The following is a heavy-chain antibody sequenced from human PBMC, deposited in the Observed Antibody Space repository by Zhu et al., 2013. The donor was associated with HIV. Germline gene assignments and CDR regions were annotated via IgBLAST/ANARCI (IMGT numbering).Heavy chain of an antibody. V-gene: IGHV1-69*08. CDR1: GDNGDTFNTYS. J-gene: IGHJ4*02. CDR2: IIPVLGTP. D-gene: IGHD6-6*01. CDR3: CRPLPPAYISSSGILLLAN. Sequence: QVQLVQSGTEVKRPGSSVKVSCKASGDNGDTFNTYSINWVRQAPGQGIEWMGGIIPVLGTPNYARKFQDKITLTADKSTSTVYLDLTSLTSDDTAVYFXCRPLPPAYISSSGILLLANWGLGTLVTVSS.